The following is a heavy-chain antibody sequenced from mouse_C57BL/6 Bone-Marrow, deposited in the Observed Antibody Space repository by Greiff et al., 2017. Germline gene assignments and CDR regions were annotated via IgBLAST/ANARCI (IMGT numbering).Heavy chain of an antibody. J-gene: IGHJ3*01. CDR1: GFTFSSYA. V-gene: IGHV5-9-1*02. CDR3: SRDHYYGSGYVAWFAY. CDR2: ISSGGDYI. D-gene: IGHD1-1*01. Sequence: EVKLMESGEGLVKPGGSLKLSCAASGFTFSSYAMSWVRQTPEKRLEWVAYISSGGDYIYYADNVKGRFTISRDNARNTLYLQMSSLKSEDTAMYYCSRDHYYGSGYVAWFAYWGQGTLVTVAA.